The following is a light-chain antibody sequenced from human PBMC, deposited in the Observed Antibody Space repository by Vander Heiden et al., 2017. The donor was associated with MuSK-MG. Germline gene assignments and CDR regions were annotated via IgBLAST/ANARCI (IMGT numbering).Light chain of an antibody. CDR2: DAS. J-gene: IGKJ5*01. CDR1: QSVSRY. V-gene: IGKV3-11*01. CDR3: QQRSNWPPIT. Sequence: EIVLTQSPATLSLSPGERATLSCRASQSVSRYLAWYQQKPGQAPRLLIYDASNRATGIPARFSGSGYGTDFTLTISSLEPEDFGVYYCQQRSNWPPITFGQGTLMEIK.